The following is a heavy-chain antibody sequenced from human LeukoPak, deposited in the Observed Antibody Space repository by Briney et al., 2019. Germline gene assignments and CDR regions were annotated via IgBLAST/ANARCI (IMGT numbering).Heavy chain of an antibody. J-gene: IGHJ5*02. V-gene: IGHV4-34*01. Sequence: PSETLSLTCAVYGGSFSGYYWSWIRQPPGKGLEWIGEINHSGSTNYNPSPKSRVTISVDTSKNQFSLKLSSVTAADTAVYYCARGQQLVFSWFDPWGQGTLVTVSS. CDR3: ARGQQLVFSWFDP. D-gene: IGHD6-13*01. CDR2: INHSGST. CDR1: GGSFSGYY.